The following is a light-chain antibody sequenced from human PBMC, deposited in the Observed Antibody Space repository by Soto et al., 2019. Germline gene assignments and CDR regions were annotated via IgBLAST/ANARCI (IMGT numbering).Light chain of an antibody. CDR1: QSVSSY. V-gene: IGKV3-11*01. CDR2: DAS. Sequence: EIVLTQSPATLSLSPGERATLSCRASQSVSSYLAWYQQNPSQAPRLLIYDASSRATGIPARFSGSGSATAFTLTISSLEPEDFAVYYCQQRGNWPPTFGQGTKLEIK. CDR3: QQRGNWPPT. J-gene: IGKJ2*01.